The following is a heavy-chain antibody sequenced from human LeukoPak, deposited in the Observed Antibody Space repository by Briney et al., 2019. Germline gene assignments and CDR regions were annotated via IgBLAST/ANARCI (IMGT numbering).Heavy chain of an antibody. CDR1: GGSISSYY. V-gene: IGHV4-4*07. J-gene: IGHJ6*03. Sequence: PSETLSLTCTVSGGSISSYYWSWIRQPPGKGLEWIGRIYTSGSTNYNPSLKSRVTMSVDTSKNQFSLKLSSVTAADTAVYYCARDYDFWSGYYYYYYMDVWGKGTTVTVSS. CDR3: ARDYDFWSGYYYYYYMDV. D-gene: IGHD3-3*01. CDR2: IYTSGST.